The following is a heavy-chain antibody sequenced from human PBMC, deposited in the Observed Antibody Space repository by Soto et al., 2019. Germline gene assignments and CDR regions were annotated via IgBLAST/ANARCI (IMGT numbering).Heavy chain of an antibody. V-gene: IGHV3-33*01. CDR1: GFTFSSYG. D-gene: IGHD3-3*01. CDR2: IWYDGSNK. CDR3: AIRNYGSLPGDFWGHQKFDS. Sequence: QVQLVESGGGVVQPGRSLRLSCAASGFTFSSYGMHWVRQAPGKGLEWVAVIWYDGSNKYYADSVKGRFTISRDNSKNKEYIAMISNRAEDTAVYYCAIRNYGSLPGDFWGHQKFDSWGQGNLVTVSS. J-gene: IGHJ4*02.